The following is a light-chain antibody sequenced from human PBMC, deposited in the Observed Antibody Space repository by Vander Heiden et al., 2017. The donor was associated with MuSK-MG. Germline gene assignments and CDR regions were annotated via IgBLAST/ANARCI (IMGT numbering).Light chain of an antibody. Sequence: QTVVTQESSFSVSPGGTVTLTCGLSPGSAPTNYYPPRYQQSPAHPPRPLIYSTSTRSSGVPARFSGSFLGNTAALTITGAQADDESDYYCALCLGGDMWVFGGGTKLTVL. J-gene: IGLJ3*02. CDR1: PGSAPTNYY. CDR3: ALCLGGDMWV. CDR2: STS. V-gene: IGLV8-61*01.